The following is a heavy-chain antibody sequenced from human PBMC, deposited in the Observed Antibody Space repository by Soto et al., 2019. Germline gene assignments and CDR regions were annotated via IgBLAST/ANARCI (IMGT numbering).Heavy chain of an antibody. Sequence: GESLKISCAASGFTFSSYGMHWVRQAPGKGLEWVAVIWYDGSNKYYADSVKGRFTISRDNSKNTLYLQMNSLRAEDTAVYYCARVKAVAGANYYYGMDVWGQGTTVTVSS. J-gene: IGHJ6*02. CDR2: IWYDGSNK. V-gene: IGHV3-33*01. CDR1: GFTFSSYG. CDR3: ARVKAVAGANYYYGMDV. D-gene: IGHD6-19*01.